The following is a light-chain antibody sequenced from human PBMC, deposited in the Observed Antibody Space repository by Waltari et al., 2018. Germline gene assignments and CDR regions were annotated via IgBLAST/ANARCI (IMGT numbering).Light chain of an antibody. J-gene: IGKJ2*01. V-gene: IGKV3-20*01. CDR2: AVS. Sequence: EIVLTQSPGTLSLSPGERATLPCWASQSVGSSYLACFQQKPGQAPRLLIYAVSSRATGIPDRFSGRGSGTDFTLTINRLEPEDSAVYYCQQYGSPPYTFGQGTKLEL. CDR1: QSVGSSY. CDR3: QQYGSPPYT.